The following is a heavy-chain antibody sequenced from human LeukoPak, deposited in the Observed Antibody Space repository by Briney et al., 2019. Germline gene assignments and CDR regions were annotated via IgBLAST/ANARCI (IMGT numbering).Heavy chain of an antibody. CDR2: ISNDGTNK. CDR1: GFTFSSDS. Sequence: GGSLRLSCAASGFTFSSDSMHWVRQAPGKGLEWVAVISNDGTNKYYRDSVKGRFTISRDNSKNTLYLQMDSLRAEDTAVYYCAREIPDYYFDYWGQGTLVTVSS. V-gene: IGHV3-30*04. D-gene: IGHD4/OR15-4a*01. J-gene: IGHJ4*02. CDR3: AREIPDYYFDY.